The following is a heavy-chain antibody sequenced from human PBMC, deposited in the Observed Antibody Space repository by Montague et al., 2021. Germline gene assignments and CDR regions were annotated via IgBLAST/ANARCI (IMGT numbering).Heavy chain of an antibody. CDR3: ARRGVVTGWFDP. Sequence: SETLSLTCTVYGASFSGYYWSRICYSPGKGLEWIAEINHSGSTNYNPSLKRRVTISVDTSKNQFSLKLSSVTAADTGVYYCARRGVVTGWFDPWGQGTLVTVSS. D-gene: IGHD2-21*02. CDR1: GASFSGYY. V-gene: IGHV4-34*01. J-gene: IGHJ5*02. CDR2: INHSGST.